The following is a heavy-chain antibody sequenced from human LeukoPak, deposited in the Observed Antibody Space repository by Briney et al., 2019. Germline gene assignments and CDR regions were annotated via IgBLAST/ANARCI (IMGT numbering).Heavy chain of an antibody. J-gene: IGHJ4*02. CDR3: AREVRDRFGY. Sequence: GGSLRLSCAASGFTFSSYAMHWVRQAPGKGLEWVAVTSYDGSNKYYVDSVKGRFTISRDNSKNTLYLQMNSLRAEDTAVYYCAREVRDRFGYWGQGTLVTVSS. V-gene: IGHV3-30-3*01. CDR1: GFTFSSYA. CDR2: TSYDGSNK.